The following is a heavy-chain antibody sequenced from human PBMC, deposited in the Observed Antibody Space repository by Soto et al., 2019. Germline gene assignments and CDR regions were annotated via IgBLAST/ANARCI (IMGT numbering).Heavy chain of an antibody. CDR3: TTAEWELLLLDY. CDR2: IKSKTDGGTT. CDR1: GFTFSNAW. V-gene: IGHV3-15*01. Sequence: PGGSLRLSCAASGFTFSNAWMSWVRQAPGKGLEWVGRIKSKTDGGTTDYAAPVKGRFTISRDDSKNTLYLQMNSLKTEDTAVYYCTTAEWELLLLDYRGQGTLVTVSS. J-gene: IGHJ4*02. D-gene: IGHD1-26*01.